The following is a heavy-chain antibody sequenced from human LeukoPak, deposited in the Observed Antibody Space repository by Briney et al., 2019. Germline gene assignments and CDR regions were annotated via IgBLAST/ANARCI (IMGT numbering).Heavy chain of an antibody. V-gene: IGHV6-1*01. CDR1: GDSVSTNSAA. Sequence: SQTLSLTCDISGDSVSTNSAAWNWIRQSPSRGLEWLGRTYYRSKWFNDYAVSVKSRITINPDTSKNHFSLQLNSVTPEDTAVYYCARDISGWYSPFDYWGQGTLVTVSS. CDR2: TYYRSKWFN. CDR3: ARDISGWYSPFDY. D-gene: IGHD6-19*01. J-gene: IGHJ4*02.